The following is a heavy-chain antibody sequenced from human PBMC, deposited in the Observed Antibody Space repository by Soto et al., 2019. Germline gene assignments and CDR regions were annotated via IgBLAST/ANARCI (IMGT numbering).Heavy chain of an antibody. CDR2: MYDSGSI. V-gene: IGHV4-59*11. D-gene: IGHD3-22*01. CDR3: ASQNYDSSGYYYPDDAFDI. CDR1: DGSINSHY. J-gene: IGHJ3*02. Sequence: SETLSLTCTVSDGSINSHYWTWIRKPPAKGLEWIGYMYDSGSINYNPSLKSRVTISVDTSKNQFSLKLSSVTAADTAVYYCASQNYDSSGYYYPDDAFDIWGPGTMVTVSS.